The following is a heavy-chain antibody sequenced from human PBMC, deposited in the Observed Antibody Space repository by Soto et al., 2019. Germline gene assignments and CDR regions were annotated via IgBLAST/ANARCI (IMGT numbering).Heavy chain of an antibody. CDR2: IYYSGST. V-gene: IGHV4-39*01. D-gene: IGHD2-2*01. CDR1: GGSISSSSYY. CDR3: GRHRGGARYCSSTSCYLFDY. J-gene: IGHJ4*02. Sequence: QLQLQESGPGLVKPSETLSLTCTVSGGSISSSSYYWGWIRQPPGKGLEWIGSIYYSGSTYYNPSLKSRVTISRDTSKNPFSLKPSSVTAADTAVYYCGRHRGGARYCSSTSCYLFDYWGQGTLVTVSS.